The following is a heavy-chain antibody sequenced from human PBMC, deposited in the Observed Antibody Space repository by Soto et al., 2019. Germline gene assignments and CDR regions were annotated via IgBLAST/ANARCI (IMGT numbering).Heavy chain of an antibody. V-gene: IGHV4-4*02. J-gene: IGHJ4*02. CDR1: GDSISNGDW. CDR2: IHPSGDT. D-gene: IGHD3-22*01. CDR3: ARQQFYYDSSGSLFDY. Sequence: TLSLTCAVSGDSISNGDWWSWVRQPPGKGLEWIGAIHPSGDTNYNPSLKSRLTISVDNFKNLFSLKLSSVTAADTAVYYCARQQFYYDSSGSLFDYWGQGTLDTASS.